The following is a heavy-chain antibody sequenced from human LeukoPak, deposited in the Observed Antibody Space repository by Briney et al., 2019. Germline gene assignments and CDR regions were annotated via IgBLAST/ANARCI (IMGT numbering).Heavy chain of an antibody. CDR2: INPNSGGT. CDR1: GYTFTGYY. Sequence: ASVKVSCKASGYTFTGYYMHWVRQAPGQGLEWMGRINPNSGGTNYAQKFQGRVTMTRDTSISTAYMELSRLRSDDTAVYYCARDCCSSTSCLFDYWGQGTLVTVSS. CDR3: ARDCCSSTSCLFDY. J-gene: IGHJ4*02. D-gene: IGHD2-2*01. V-gene: IGHV1-2*06.